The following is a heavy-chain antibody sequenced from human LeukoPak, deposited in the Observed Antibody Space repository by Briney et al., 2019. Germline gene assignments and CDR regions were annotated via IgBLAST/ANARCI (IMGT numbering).Heavy chain of an antibody. Sequence: PGGSLRLSCAASGFTLGSYAMSWVRQAPGKGLQWVSGISSSGGSTYYVDSVKGRFTISTDNSKNTLYLQMNSLRAEDTAVYYCARSLSSRFSGPRRPYYFDSWGQGTLVTVSS. D-gene: IGHD3-16*02. CDR3: ARSLSSRFSGPRRPYYFDS. V-gene: IGHV3-23*01. CDR1: GFTLGSYA. J-gene: IGHJ4*02. CDR2: ISSSGGST.